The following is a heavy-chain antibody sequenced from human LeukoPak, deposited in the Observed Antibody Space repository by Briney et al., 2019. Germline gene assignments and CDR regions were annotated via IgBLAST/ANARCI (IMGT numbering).Heavy chain of an antibody. CDR2: IRSKANTYAT. Sequence: GGSLKLSCAASGFTFSASAMHWVRQTSGKGLEWVGRIRSKANTYATAYAASVKGRFTISRDESKNTAYLEMNSLKIEDTAVYYCTRNWDYSDFFDYWGQGILVTVSS. CDR3: TRNWDYSDFFDY. CDR1: GFTFSASA. J-gene: IGHJ4*02. D-gene: IGHD4-11*01. V-gene: IGHV3-73*01.